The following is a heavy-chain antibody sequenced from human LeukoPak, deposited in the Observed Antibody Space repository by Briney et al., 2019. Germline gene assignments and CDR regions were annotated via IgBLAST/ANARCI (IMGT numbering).Heavy chain of an antibody. Sequence: SETLSLTCSVSDSSISSSGYYWGWIRQPPGKGLEWIGEIYHSGSTNYNPSLKSRVTISVDKSKNQLSLKLSSVTAADTAVYYCARFSDYYDSSGYYPGGGDFDYWGQGTLVTVSS. CDR3: ARFSDYYDSSGYYPGGGDFDY. V-gene: IGHV4-39*07. CDR2: IYHSGST. D-gene: IGHD3-22*01. CDR1: DSSISSSGYY. J-gene: IGHJ4*02.